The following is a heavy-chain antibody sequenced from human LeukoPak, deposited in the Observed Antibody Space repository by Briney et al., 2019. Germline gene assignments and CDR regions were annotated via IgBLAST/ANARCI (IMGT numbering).Heavy chain of an antibody. J-gene: IGHJ4*02. CDR3: ARKYSSGWFSDY. Sequence: GRSLRLSCAASGFTFSSYGMHWVRQAPGKGLEWVAVIWYDGSNKYYADSVKGRFTISRDNSKNTLYLQMNSLRAEDTAVYYCARKYSSGWFSDYWGQGTLVTVSS. D-gene: IGHD6-19*01. CDR2: IWYDGSNK. CDR1: GFTFSSYG. V-gene: IGHV3-33*01.